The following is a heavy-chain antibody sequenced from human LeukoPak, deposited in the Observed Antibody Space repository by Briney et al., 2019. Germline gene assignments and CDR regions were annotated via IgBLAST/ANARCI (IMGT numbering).Heavy chain of an antibody. CDR2: IYYSGNT. V-gene: IGHV4-39*01. CDR1: GGSISSSSYY. Sequence: SGTLSLTCTVSGGSISSSSYYWGCIRQPPGKGLEWSGSIYYSGNTYYNPSLKSRVTISVDTSKNQFSLKLSSVTAADTAVYYCARLFSSSWYRGAFDLWGQGTMVTVSS. D-gene: IGHD6-13*01. J-gene: IGHJ3*01. CDR3: ARLFSSSWYRGAFDL.